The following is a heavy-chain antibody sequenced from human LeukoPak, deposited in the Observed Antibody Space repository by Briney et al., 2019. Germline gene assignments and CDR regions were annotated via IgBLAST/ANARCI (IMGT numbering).Heavy chain of an antibody. J-gene: IGHJ3*02. D-gene: IGHD1-26*01. CDR1: GGSIGSHY. Sequence: PSETLSLTCTVSGGSIGSHYWSWIRQPPGKGLEWIGYIYYSGSTNYNPSLKSRVTISVDTSKNQFSLKLSSVTAADTAVYYCARDRGSYYLSAFDIWGQGTMVTVSS. V-gene: IGHV4-59*11. CDR2: IYYSGST. CDR3: ARDRGSYYLSAFDI.